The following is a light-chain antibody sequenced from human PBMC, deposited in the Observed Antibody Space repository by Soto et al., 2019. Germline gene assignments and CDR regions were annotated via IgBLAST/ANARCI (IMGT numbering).Light chain of an antibody. V-gene: IGKV3-20*01. CDR1: QSVGGTY. CDR3: QQYGRSPGT. CDR2: GAS. J-gene: IGKJ2*01. Sequence: EIVLTQSPATLSLSPGERATLTCRASQSVGGTYLAWYQQKPGQAPRLLISGASRRATDIPVRFSGSGSETDFTLTISRLEPEDFAVYHCQQYGRSPGTFGQGTKLEI.